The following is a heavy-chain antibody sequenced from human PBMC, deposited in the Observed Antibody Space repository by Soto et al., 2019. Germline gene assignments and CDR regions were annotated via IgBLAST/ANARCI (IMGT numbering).Heavy chain of an antibody. CDR1: GYTFTGYS. CDR2: IDAANGNT. V-gene: IGHV1-3*01. CDR3: GRSVVGATGEILYNAMDV. J-gene: IGHJ6*02. Sequence: ASVKVSCKASGYTFTGYSIHWVRQAPGQRLEWMGWIDAANGNTKCSRRFQGRVSITSDTSASTAYMELSGLRSEDTAVYYCGRSVVGATGEILYNAMDVWGQGTTVTVSS. D-gene: IGHD1-26*01.